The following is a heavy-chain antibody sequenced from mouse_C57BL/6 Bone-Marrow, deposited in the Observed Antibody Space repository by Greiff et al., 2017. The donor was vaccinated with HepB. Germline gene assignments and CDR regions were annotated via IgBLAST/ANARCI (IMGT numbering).Heavy chain of an antibody. D-gene: IGHD1-1*01. J-gene: IGHJ1*03. CDR1: GYTFTSYW. V-gene: IGHV1-55*01. CDR3: AREGEVITTVDWYFDV. Sequence: QVQLQQPGAELVKPGASVKMSCKASGYTFTSYWITWVKQRPGQGLEWIGDIYPGSGSTNYNAKFKSKATLTVDTSTSTAYMQLSRLTSEDSAVYYCAREGEVITTVDWYFDVWGTGTTVTVTS. CDR2: IYPGSGST.